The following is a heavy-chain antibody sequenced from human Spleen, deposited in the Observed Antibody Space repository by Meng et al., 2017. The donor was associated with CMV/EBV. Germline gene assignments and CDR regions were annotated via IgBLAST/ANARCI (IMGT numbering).Heavy chain of an antibody. CDR3: ARWGGYHLDY. V-gene: IGHV3-7*01. CDR1: GFTFSTYW. CDR2: IKPDGSET. D-gene: IGHD3-16*02. J-gene: IGHJ4*02. Sequence: GESLKISCAASGFTFSTYWMSWVRQAPGKGLEWVTNIKPDGSETYYVDSVKGRVTISRDNARNSLYLQMNSLRAEDTAVYYCARWGGYHLDYWGQGTLVTVSS.